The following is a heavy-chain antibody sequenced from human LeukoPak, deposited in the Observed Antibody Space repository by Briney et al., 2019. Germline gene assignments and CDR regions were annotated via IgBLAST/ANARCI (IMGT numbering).Heavy chain of an antibody. D-gene: IGHD4-11*01. CDR1: GYSISSGYY. J-gene: IGHJ6*03. V-gene: IGHV4-38-2*01. CDR3: ARHDYSNYVGYYYYYMDV. Sequence: SETLSLTCAVSGYSISSGYYWGWIRQPPGKGLEWIGSIYHSGSTYYNPSLKSRVTISVDTSKNQISLKLSSVTAADTAVYYCARHDYSNYVGYYYYYMDVWGKGTTVTVSS. CDR2: IYHSGST.